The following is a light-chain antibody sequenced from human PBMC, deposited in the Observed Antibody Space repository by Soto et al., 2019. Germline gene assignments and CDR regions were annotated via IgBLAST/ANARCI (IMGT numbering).Light chain of an antibody. Sequence: QSALTQPPSASGTPGQRVTISGSGSSSSIGANRVSWYQQVPRTAPKLLIYGDDRRPSGVPDRFSGSKSGTSASLAISGLQSEDEADYYCASWDDSLDVFVFGTGTKVTVL. CDR3: ASWDDSLDVFV. CDR2: GDD. V-gene: IGLV1-44*01. CDR1: SSSIGANR. J-gene: IGLJ1*01.